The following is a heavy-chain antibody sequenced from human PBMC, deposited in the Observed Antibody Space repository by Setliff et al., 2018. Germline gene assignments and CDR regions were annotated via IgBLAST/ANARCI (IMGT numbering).Heavy chain of an antibody. CDR2: AYSGGST. D-gene: IGHD3-16*01. CDR3: ARGAFGNGLNFRYFDY. CDR1: GVTVSTNY. Sequence: SLRLSCAASGVTVSTNYMTWVRQTPGKGLECVSVAYSGGSTYYADSVKGRFTISRDNSKNTVYLQMTSLRVEDTAVYYCARGAFGNGLNFRYFDYWGQGTLVTVSS. V-gene: IGHV3-53*01. J-gene: IGHJ4*02.